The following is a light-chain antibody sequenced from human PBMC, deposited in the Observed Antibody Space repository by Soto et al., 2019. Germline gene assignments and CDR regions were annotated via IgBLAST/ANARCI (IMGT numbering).Light chain of an antibody. J-gene: IGKJ2*01. Sequence: EIMLTQSPGTLSLSPGERATLSCRASQSFSSSYLAWYQHKPGQAPRLLIYGTSSRATGIPDRFSGSQSGTDFTLTISRLEPEDFAMYYCQQYGSSHYTFGQGTKVEIK. CDR3: QQYGSSHYT. V-gene: IGKV3-20*01. CDR2: GTS. CDR1: QSFSSSY.